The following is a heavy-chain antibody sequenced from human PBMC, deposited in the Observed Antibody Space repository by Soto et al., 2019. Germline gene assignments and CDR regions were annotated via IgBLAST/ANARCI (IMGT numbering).Heavy chain of an antibody. CDR2: IYYSGST. Sequence: QLQLQESGPGLVKPSETLSLTCTASGASVTSSTYYWGWIRQPPGKGLEWIGSIYYSGSTYYNPSLMSRVTISVDTSKNQVSLKLTSVTAADTAVYYGANDYGDYKSDYGMDVWGQGTTVTVSS. CDR1: GASVTSSTYY. V-gene: IGHV4-39*01. D-gene: IGHD4-17*01. CDR3: ANDYGDYKSDYGMDV. J-gene: IGHJ6*02.